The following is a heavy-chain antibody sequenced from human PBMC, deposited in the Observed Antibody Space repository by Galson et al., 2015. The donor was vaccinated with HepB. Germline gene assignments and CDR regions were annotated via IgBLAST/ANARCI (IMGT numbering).Heavy chain of an antibody. CDR1: GFTFSSYS. CDR2: ISSSSSYI. J-gene: IGHJ6*02. Sequence: SLRLSCAASGFTFSSYSMNWVRQAPGKGLEWVSSISSSSSYIYYADSVKGRFTISRDNAKNSLYLQMNSLRAEDTAVYYCVRDLTRFGETHYYYYYGMDVWGQGTTVTVSS. D-gene: IGHD3-10*01. CDR3: VRDLTRFGETHYYYYYGMDV. V-gene: IGHV3-21*01.